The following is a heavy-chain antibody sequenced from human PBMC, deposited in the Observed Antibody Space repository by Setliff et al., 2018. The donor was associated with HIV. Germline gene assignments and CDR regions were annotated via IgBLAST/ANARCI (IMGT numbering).Heavy chain of an antibody. V-gene: IGHV1-2*04. CDR3: ARGMDYYDTSGYYQYYLDY. J-gene: IGHJ4*02. CDR1: GYSFTDYY. Sequence: ASVKVSCKASGYSFTDYYIHWVRLAPGQGLEWMGWINPKSDGTNYAQRFQGWITMSRDTSISTAYMELSRLRSDDTAVYYCARGMDYYDTSGYYQYYLDYWGQGTLVTVSS. D-gene: IGHD3-22*01. CDR2: INPKSDGT.